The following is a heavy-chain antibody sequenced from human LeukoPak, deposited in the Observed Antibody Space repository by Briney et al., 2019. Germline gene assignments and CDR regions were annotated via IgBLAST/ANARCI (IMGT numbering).Heavy chain of an antibody. J-gene: IGHJ1*01. D-gene: IGHD2-15*01. Sequence: PSETLSLTCTVSGGSISSYYWSWIRQPPGKGLEWIGYINYSGITDYNPSLRSRVTISVDTSKNQLSLKLSSVTAADTAVYYCAREDYCGGGSCYSGYFQHWGQGTLVTVSS. V-gene: IGHV4-59*01. CDR3: AREDYCGGGSCYSGYFQH. CDR1: GGSISSYY. CDR2: INYSGIT.